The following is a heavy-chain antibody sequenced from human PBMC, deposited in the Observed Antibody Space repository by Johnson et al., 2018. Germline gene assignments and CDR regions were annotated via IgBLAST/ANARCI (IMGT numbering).Heavy chain of an antibody. V-gene: IGHV3-9*01. J-gene: IGHJ1*01. CDR2: ISWNSGSI. CDR3: AKAPVGWLGEGAEYFQH. CDR1: GFTFDDYA. Sequence: VQLVQSGGGLVQPGRSXRLSCAASGFTFDDYAMHWVRQAPGKGLEWVSGISWNSGSIGYAASVEGRFTISRDNAKNPLYLQMNSLRPEDTALDYCAKAPVGWLGEGAEYFQHWGQGTLVTVSS. D-gene: IGHD3-3*01.